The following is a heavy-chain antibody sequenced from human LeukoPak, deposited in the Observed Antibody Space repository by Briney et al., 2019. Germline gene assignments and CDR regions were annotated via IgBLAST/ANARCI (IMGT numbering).Heavy chain of an antibody. V-gene: IGHV4-39*07. CDR3: ARDNDQLGLDPFDY. J-gene: IGHJ4*02. CDR1: GGSISSSSYY. CDR2: IYYSGTT. D-gene: IGHD1-1*01. Sequence: ASETLSLTCTVSGGSISSSSYYWGWIRQSPGTGLEWIGSIYYSGTTYYNPSLKSRVTISIDTSKNQFSLKLGSVTAADTAMYYCARDNDQLGLDPFDYWGQGTLVTVSS.